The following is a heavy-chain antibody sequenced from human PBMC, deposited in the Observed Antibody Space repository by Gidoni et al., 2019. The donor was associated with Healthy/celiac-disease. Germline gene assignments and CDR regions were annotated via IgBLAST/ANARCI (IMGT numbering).Heavy chain of an antibody. CDR2: ISGSGGST. V-gene: IGHV3-23*01. D-gene: IGHD3-10*01. CDR3: AKGANGEWGFDY. Sequence: EVQLLESGGGLVQPGGSLRLSCAASGFTLSRYAMSWVRQAPGKGLGWVSAISGSGGSTYYADSVKGRFTISRDNSKNTLYLQMNSLRAEDTAVYYCAKGANGEWGFDYWGQGTLVTVSS. CDR1: GFTLSRYA. J-gene: IGHJ4*02.